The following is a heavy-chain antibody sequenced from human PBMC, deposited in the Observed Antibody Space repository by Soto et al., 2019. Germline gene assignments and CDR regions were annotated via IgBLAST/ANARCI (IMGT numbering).Heavy chain of an antibody. J-gene: IGHJ2*01. D-gene: IGHD4-17*01. Sequence: QVQLQQWGAGLLKPSETLSLTCAVYGGSFSGYYWSWIRQPPGKGLEWIGEINHSGSTNYNPSLKSRVTISVDTSKNQFSLKLRSVTAADTAVYYCARGREDYGGNSGWYFDLWGRGTLVTVSS. CDR1: GGSFSGYY. CDR2: INHSGST. V-gene: IGHV4-34*01. CDR3: ARGREDYGGNSGWYFDL.